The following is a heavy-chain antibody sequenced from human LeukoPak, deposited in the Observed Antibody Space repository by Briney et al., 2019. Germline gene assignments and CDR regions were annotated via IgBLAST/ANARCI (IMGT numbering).Heavy chain of an antibody. Sequence: SETLSLTCTVSGGSISSYYWSWIRQPPGKGLEWIGYIYYSGSTNYNPSLKSRVAISVDTSKNQFSLKLSSVTAADTAVYYCARVGPYSWVGHFDYWGQGTLVTVSS. CDR2: IYYSGST. CDR3: ARVGPYSWVGHFDY. D-gene: IGHD5-18*01. J-gene: IGHJ4*02. V-gene: IGHV4-59*01. CDR1: GGSISSYY.